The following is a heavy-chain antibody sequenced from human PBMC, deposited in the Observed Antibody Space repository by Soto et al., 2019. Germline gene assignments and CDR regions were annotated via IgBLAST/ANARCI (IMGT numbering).Heavy chain of an antibody. V-gene: IGHV3-33*01. CDR2: IWYDGSNK. D-gene: IGHD2-2*01. Sequence: QVQLVESGGGVVQPGRSLRLSCAASGFTFSSYGMHWVSQAPGKGLEWVAVIWYDGSNKYYADSVKGQFTISRDNSKKTLYLQMNNLRAEDKDVYYCARDRVVPAATSVYNWLDPWGQGTVVTVSS. J-gene: IGHJ5*02. CDR1: GFTFSSYG. CDR3: ARDRVVPAATSVYNWLDP.